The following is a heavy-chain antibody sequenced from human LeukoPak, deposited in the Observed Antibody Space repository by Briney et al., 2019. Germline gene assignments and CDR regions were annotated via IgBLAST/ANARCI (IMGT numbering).Heavy chain of an antibody. Sequence: SQTLSLTCTVSGGSISSGSYYWSWIRQPAGKGLEWIGRIYTSGSTNYNPSLKSRVTISVDTSKNQFSLRLNSVTAADTAVYYCARQVSDYYYYYIDVWGKGATVTVSS. V-gene: IGHV4-61*02. D-gene: IGHD5/OR15-5a*01. CDR1: GGSISSGSYY. CDR2: IYTSGST. CDR3: ARQVSDYYYYYIDV. J-gene: IGHJ6*03.